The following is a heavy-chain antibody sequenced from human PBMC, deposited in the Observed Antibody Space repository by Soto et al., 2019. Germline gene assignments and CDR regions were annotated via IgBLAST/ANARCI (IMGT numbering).Heavy chain of an antibody. V-gene: IGHV4-31*03. CDR2: IYDSGST. J-gene: IGHJ4*02. CDR3: ASQATGWYPDY. D-gene: IGHD6-19*01. Sequence: QVELQESGPGLVKPSQTLSLTCTVSGGSISSGGYYWSWIRQHPGKGLEWIGYIYDSGSTYYNPSPKSRVIISVDTSKNQFSLKLSSVTAADTAVYYCASQATGWYPDYWGQGTLVTVSS. CDR1: GGSISSGGYY.